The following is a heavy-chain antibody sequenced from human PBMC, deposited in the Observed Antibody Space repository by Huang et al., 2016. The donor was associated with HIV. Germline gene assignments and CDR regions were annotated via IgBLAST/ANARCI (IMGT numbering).Heavy chain of an antibody. Sequence: QVQLLQSGAEVKKPGASVKVSCKASGYTFTSYGISCVRQAPGQGLEWMGWITAYNGDTNYAQKFQGRRTMTTDTSTSTAYMELRSLRSDDTAMYYWAREGIAGDADWGQGTLVTVSS. D-gene: IGHD6-13*01. CDR3: AREGIAGDAD. CDR1: GYTFTSYG. J-gene: IGHJ4*02. CDR2: ITAYNGDT. V-gene: IGHV1-18*01.